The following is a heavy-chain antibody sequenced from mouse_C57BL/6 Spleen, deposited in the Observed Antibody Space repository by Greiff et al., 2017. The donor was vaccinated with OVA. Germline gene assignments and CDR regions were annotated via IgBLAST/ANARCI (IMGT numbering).Heavy chain of an antibody. CDR3: ARALDYDVAY. Sequence: DVMLVESGPGMVKPSQSLSLTCTVTGYSITSGYDWHWIRHFPGNKLEWMGYISYSGSTNYNPSLKSRISITHDTSKNHFFLKLNSVTTEDTATYYCARALDYDVAYWGQGTLVTVSA. V-gene: IGHV3-1*01. CDR2: ISYSGST. CDR1: GYSITSGYD. J-gene: IGHJ3*01. D-gene: IGHD2-4*01.